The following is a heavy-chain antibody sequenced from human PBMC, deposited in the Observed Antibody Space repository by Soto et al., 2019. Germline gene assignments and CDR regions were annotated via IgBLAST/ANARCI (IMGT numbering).Heavy chain of an antibody. J-gene: IGHJ5*02. CDR2: IIPIFGTA. CDR3: ARVGGYCGGDCYFGWFDP. Sequence: SVKVSCKASGGTFSSYAISWVRQAPGQGLEWMGGIIPIFGTANYAQKFQGRVTITADESTSTAYMELSSLRSEDTAVYYCARVGGYCGGDCYFGWFDPWGQGTLVTVSS. CDR1: GGTFSSYA. V-gene: IGHV1-69*13. D-gene: IGHD2-21*02.